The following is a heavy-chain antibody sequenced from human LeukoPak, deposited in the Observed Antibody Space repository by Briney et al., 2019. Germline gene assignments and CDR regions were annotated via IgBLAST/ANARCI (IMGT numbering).Heavy chain of an antibody. CDR2: KSYDGSNK. CDR1: GFPFSTLG. CDR3: AKGTEYGMDV. Sequence: GGSLRLSCSASGFPFSTLGMHWVRQAPGKGLEWVAVKSYDGSNKYYADSVKGRFTISRDNSKNTLYLQMNSLRAEDTAVYYCAKGTEYGMDVWGQGTTVTVSS. V-gene: IGHV3-30*18. J-gene: IGHJ6*02.